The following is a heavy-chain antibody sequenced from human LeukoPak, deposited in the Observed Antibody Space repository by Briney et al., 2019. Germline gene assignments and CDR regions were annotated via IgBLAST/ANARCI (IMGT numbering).Heavy chain of an antibody. Sequence: ASVKVSCKASGGTFSSYAISWVRQAPGQGLEWMGWINPNSGGTNYAQKFQGRVTMTRDTSISTAYMELSRLRSDDTAVYYCARDLITIFGVVTPSDYWGQGTLVTVSS. CDR3: ARDLITIFGVVTPSDY. J-gene: IGHJ4*02. D-gene: IGHD3-3*01. CDR1: GGTFSSYA. CDR2: INPNSGGT. V-gene: IGHV1-2*02.